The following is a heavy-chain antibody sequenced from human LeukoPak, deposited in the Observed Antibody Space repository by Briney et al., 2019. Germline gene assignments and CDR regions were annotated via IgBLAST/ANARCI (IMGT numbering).Heavy chain of an antibody. D-gene: IGHD6-19*01. J-gene: IGHJ4*02. CDR1: GYTFTSYG. Sequence: ASVKVSCKASGYTFTSYGISWVRQAPGQGLEWMGWISAYNGNTNYAQKLQGRVTMTTDTSTSTAYMELRSLRSDDTAMYYCATLSYSSGWDYFDYWGQGTLVTVSS. V-gene: IGHV1-18*01. CDR2: ISAYNGNT. CDR3: ATLSYSSGWDYFDY.